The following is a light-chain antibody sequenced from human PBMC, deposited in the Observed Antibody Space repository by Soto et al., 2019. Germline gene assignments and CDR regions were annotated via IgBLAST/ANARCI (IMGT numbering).Light chain of an antibody. J-gene: IGKJ5*01. Sequence: DIVMTQSPDSLAVSLGERATINCKSSQSIFYTSSKMNYLAWYQHKPRQPPKLLIHWASTREYGVPDRLSGSGSGTDFTLTISSLQADDVAVYYCQQYYTIPMTFGQGTRLEIK. CDR3: QQYYTIPMT. V-gene: IGKV4-1*01. CDR1: QSIFYTSSKMNY. CDR2: WAS.